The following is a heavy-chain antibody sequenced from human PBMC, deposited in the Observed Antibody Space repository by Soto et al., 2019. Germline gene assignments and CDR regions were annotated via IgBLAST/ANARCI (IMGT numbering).Heavy chain of an antibody. D-gene: IGHD6-13*01. Sequence: SETLSLTCTVSGDSIRSSYWSWVRQPPGRGLEWIGYVYHTGTTNSNPSLKSRVTISADTSKNLFSLKLISVTPADTAVYFCARDMSGGNSWYEFDSWGPGTLVTVSS. CDR2: VYHTGTT. CDR3: ARDMSGGNSWYEFDS. CDR1: GDSIRSSY. J-gene: IGHJ4*02. V-gene: IGHV4-59*01.